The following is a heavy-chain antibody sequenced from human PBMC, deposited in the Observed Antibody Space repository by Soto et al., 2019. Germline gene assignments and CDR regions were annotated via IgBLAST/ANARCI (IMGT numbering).Heavy chain of an antibody. J-gene: IGHJ4*02. D-gene: IGHD2-15*01. CDR2: INPNSGGT. Sequence: ASVTVSCNASGCTFTGYYMHWVRQAPGQGLEWMGWINPNSGGTNYAQKFQGWVTMTRDTSISTAYMELSRLRSDDTAVYYCARDLEVDCSGGSCYLFDYWGQGTLVTVSS. V-gene: IGHV1-2*04. CDR1: GCTFTGYY. CDR3: ARDLEVDCSGGSCYLFDY.